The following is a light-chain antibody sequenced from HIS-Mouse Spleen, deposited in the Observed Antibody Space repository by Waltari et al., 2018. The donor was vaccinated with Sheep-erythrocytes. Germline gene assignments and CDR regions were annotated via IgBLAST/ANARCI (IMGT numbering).Light chain of an antibody. CDR1: SSNIGAGYD. CDR2: GNS. J-gene: IGLJ2*01. V-gene: IGLV1-40*01. Sequence: QSVLTQPPSVSGAPGQRVTISCTGSSSNIGAGYDVPWYQQLPGPAPKLLIYGNSNRPSGVPDRFSGSKSGTSASLAITGLQAEDEADYYCQSYDSSLSGYVVFGGGTKLTVL. CDR3: QSYDSSLSGYVV.